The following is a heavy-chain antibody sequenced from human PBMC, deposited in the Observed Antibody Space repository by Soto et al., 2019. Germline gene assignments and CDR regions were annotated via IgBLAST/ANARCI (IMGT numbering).Heavy chain of an antibody. CDR2: FNHGGST. J-gene: IGHJ5*02. Sequence: QVQIQQWGAGVLKPSETLSLTCAVNGGSFSGFYWSWIRQPPGKGLEWIGEFNHGGSTSYNPSLKSRVANATDTSQSQVSLTLTSVTAADTAIYYCARSAGSFGSGSYLGAWGQGTQVPVSS. CDR1: GGSFSGFY. D-gene: IGHD3-3*01. V-gene: IGHV4-34*01. CDR3: ARSAGSFGSGSYLGA.